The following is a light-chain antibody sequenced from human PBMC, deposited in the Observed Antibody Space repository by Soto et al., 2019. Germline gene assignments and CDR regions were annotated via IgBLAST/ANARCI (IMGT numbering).Light chain of an antibody. CDR2: GAP. CDR3: QQYNNWLIT. Sequence: EMVMTQSPATLSVSPGERATLSCRASQSVSGHLAWYQQKPGQAPRLLIYGAPTRATGIPARFSGSGSGTEFTLTISSLQSEDFAVYYCQQYNNWLITFGQGTRLEIK. J-gene: IGKJ5*01. CDR1: QSVSGH. V-gene: IGKV3-15*01.